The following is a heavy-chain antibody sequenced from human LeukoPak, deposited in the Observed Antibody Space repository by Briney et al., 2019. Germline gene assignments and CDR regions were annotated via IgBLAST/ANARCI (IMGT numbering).Heavy chain of an antibody. J-gene: IGHJ6*03. V-gene: IGHV3-23*01. CDR1: GFTFSSYG. CDR3: AKNGDRGAFCSGGTCYPYYYYYMDV. CDR2: VSSTGGTT. D-gene: IGHD2-15*01. Sequence: GGSLRLSCAASGFTFSSYGMHWVRQAPGNGLEWVSAVSSTGGTTYYADSVKGRFTISRDNSKNTLFLQINSLRAEDTAVYYCAKNGDRGAFCSGGTCYPYYYYYMDVWGKGTTVTIS.